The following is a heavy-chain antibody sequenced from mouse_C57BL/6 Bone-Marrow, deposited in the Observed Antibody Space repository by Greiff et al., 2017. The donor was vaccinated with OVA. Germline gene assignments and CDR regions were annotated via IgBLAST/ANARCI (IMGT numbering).Heavy chain of an antibody. CDR2: IHPSDSDT. V-gene: IGHV1-74*01. CDR3: AIFSGSSYFAY. J-gene: IGHJ3*01. D-gene: IGHD1-1*01. Sequence: QVQLQQPGAELVKPGASVKVSCKASGYTFTSYWMHWVKQRPGQGLEWIGRIHPSDSDTNYNQKFKGKATLTVDKSSSTAYMQLSSLTSEDPAVYYCAIFSGSSYFAYWGQGTLVTVSA. CDR1: GYTFTSYW.